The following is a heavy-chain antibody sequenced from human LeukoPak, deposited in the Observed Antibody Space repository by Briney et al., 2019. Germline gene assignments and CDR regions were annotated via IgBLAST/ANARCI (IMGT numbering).Heavy chain of an antibody. Sequence: GGSLRLSCATSGFTFTTYWMTWVRQAPGKGLEWVANINQDGRETHYVDSVKGRFTISRDSAKNSVYLQMNSLRAEDTALYYCAKDVFTMVRGVLEYWGQGTLVTVSS. D-gene: IGHD3-10*01. V-gene: IGHV3-7*03. CDR2: INQDGRET. J-gene: IGHJ4*02. CDR1: GFTFTTYW. CDR3: AKDVFTMVRGVLEY.